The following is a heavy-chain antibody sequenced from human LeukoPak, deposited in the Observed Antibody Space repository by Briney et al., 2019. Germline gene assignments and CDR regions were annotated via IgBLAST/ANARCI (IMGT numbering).Heavy chain of an antibody. Sequence: PGGSLRLSCAASGFTFSSYAMSWVRQAPGKGLEWVSAISGSGGSTYYADSVKGRFTISRDNSKSTLYLQMNSLRAEDTAVYYCAKGVVVPAAIPDQSYYYYGMDVWGQGTTVTVSS. CDR1: GFTFSSYA. J-gene: IGHJ6*02. CDR2: ISGSGGST. V-gene: IGHV3-23*01. D-gene: IGHD2-2*02. CDR3: AKGVVVPAAIPDQSYYYYGMDV.